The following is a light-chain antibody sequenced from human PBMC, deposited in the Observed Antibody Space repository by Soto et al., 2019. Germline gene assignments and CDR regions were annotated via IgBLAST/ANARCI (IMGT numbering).Light chain of an antibody. J-gene: IGKJ4*01. V-gene: IGKV1-5*03. CDR2: KAS. CDR3: QQYNSYSPLT. CDR1: QDISNY. Sequence: DIQMTQSPSSLSASVVYRVTITCQASQDISNYLNWYQQKPGKAPKLLIYKASRLETGVPSRFSGSGSGTEFTLTISFLQPDDFATYYCQQYNSYSPLTFGGGTKVDIK.